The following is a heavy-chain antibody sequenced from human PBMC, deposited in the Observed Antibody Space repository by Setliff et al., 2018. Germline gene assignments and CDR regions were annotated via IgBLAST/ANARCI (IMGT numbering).Heavy chain of an antibody. J-gene: IGHJ3*02. D-gene: IGHD3-16*01. Sequence: PGGSLRLSCAASGFTFSIYGMHWVRQAPGKGLEWVSFLWYDGSNQHYADSVKGRFTISRDKSKMYLEMSSLRVEDTAIYYCAKDLGGGAMMHAFDIWGQGTM. CDR3: AKDLGGGAMMHAFDI. V-gene: IGHV3-30*02. CDR1: GFTFSIYG. CDR2: LWYDGSNQ.